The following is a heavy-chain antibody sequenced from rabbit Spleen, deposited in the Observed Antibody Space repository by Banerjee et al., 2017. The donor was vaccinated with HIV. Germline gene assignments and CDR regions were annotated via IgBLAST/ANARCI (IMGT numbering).Heavy chain of an antibody. D-gene: IGHD6-1*01. V-gene: IGHV1S40*01. Sequence: QSLEESGGGLVQPEGSLALTCKASGFSFSSSDYICWVRQAPGKGLEWISCIAGSSSGFTYSATWAKGRFTISKTSSTTVTLQMTSLTAADTATYFCARGEHFSVGFSAFAIYLDLWGPGTLVTVS. CDR1: GFSFSSSDY. CDR2: IAGSSSGFT. J-gene: IGHJ4*01. CDR3: ARGEHFSVGFSAFAIYLDL.